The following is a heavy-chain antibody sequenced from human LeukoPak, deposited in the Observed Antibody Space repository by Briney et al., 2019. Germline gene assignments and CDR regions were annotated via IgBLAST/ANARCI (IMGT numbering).Heavy chain of an antibody. J-gene: IGHJ5*02. Sequence: ASVKVSCKASGYTFTSHAMHWVRQAPGQRLEWMGWINAGNGNTKYSQKFQGRVTITRDTSASTAYMELSSLRSEDTAVYYCARGRMVRGVIITYNWFDPWGQGTLVTVSS. CDR2: INAGNGNT. D-gene: IGHD3-10*01. CDR1: GYTFTSHA. CDR3: ARGRMVRGVIITYNWFDP. V-gene: IGHV1-3*01.